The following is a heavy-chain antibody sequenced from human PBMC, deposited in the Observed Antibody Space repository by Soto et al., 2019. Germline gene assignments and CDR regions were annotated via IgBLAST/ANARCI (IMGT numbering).Heavy chain of an antibody. CDR2: IIPVFGTP. D-gene: IGHD3-22*01. J-gene: IGHJ6*02. Sequence: QVQLVESGAEVKKPGSSVKVSCKASGGTLSSYGISWVQQAPGQGVQWMGGIIPVFGTPNYAQKFQGRVTITADESTAPVDMEVSSLTSGVAAGYSCGRLDATKRVVTTYYGMDVWGQGTTVTVSS. CDR1: GGTLSSYG. CDR3: GRLDATKRVVTTYYGMDV. V-gene: IGHV1-69*12.